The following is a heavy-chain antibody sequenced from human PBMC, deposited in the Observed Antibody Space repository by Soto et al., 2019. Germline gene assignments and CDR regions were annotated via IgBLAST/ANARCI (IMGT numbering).Heavy chain of an antibody. Sequence: QVQLAESGGGVVQPGRSLRLSCAASGFTFSSYGMHWVRQAPGKGLEWVAVIWYDGSNKYYADSVKGRFTISRDNSKNTLYLQTNSLRAEDTAVYYCARDQSYYDSSGEIGFDYWGQGTLVTVSS. CDR1: GFTFSSYG. D-gene: IGHD3-22*01. V-gene: IGHV3-33*01. CDR3: ARDQSYYDSSGEIGFDY. J-gene: IGHJ4*02. CDR2: IWYDGSNK.